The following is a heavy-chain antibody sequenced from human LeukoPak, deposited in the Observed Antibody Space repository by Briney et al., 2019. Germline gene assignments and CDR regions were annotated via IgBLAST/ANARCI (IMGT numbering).Heavy chain of an antibody. J-gene: IGHJ4*02. CDR3: ARGGYYDSSGYSYFDY. CDR2: ISAYNGNT. V-gene: IGHV1-18*01. CDR1: GYTFTSYG. Sequence: ASAKVSCKASGYTFTSYGISWVRQAPGQGLEWMGWISAYNGNTNYAQKLQGRVTMTTDTSTSTAYMELRSLRSDDTAVYYCARGGYYDSSGYSYFDYWGQGTLVTVSS. D-gene: IGHD3-22*01.